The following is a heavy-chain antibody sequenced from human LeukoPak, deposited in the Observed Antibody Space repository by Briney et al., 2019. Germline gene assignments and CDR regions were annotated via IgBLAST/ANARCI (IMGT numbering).Heavy chain of an antibody. Sequence: ASVKVSCKASGYTFTSYYMHWVRQAPGQGLEWMGIINPSGGSTSYAQKFQGRVTMTRDMSTSTVYMELSSLRSEDTAVYYCARAGKEDCSSTSCYPDYYYYMDVWGKGTTVTVSS. V-gene: IGHV1-46*01. CDR2: INPSGGST. CDR1: GYTFTSYY. J-gene: IGHJ6*03. D-gene: IGHD2-2*01. CDR3: ARAGKEDCSSTSCYPDYYYYMDV.